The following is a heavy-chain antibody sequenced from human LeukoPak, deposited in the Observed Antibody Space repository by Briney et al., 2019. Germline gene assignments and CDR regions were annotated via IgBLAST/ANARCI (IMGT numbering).Heavy chain of an antibody. CDR3: ARHGSYYTT. D-gene: IGHD1-26*01. CDR1: GGSISSSSYY. V-gene: IGHV4-39*01. J-gene: IGHJ5*02. Sequence: PSETLSLTCTVSGGSISSSSYYWGWIRQPPGKGLEWIGSIYYSGSTYHNPSLKSRVTISVDTSKNQFSLKLSPVTAADTAVYYCARHGSYYTTWGQGTLVTVSS. CDR2: IYYSGST.